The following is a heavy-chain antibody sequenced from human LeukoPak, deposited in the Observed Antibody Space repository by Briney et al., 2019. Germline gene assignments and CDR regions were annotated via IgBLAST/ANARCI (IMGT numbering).Heavy chain of an antibody. D-gene: IGHD2-15*01. CDR3: ARAYCSGNTCYGLDY. J-gene: IGHJ4*02. CDR2: THYSGRT. Sequence: PSQTLSLTCTVSGASISSADFFWSWIRQPPGKGPEWIGYTHYSGRTYYNPSLRSRLTISADTSKTQFSLRLSSVTAADTAVYYCARAYCSGNTCYGLDYWGQGTLVTVSS. V-gene: IGHV4-30-4*08. CDR1: GASISSADFF.